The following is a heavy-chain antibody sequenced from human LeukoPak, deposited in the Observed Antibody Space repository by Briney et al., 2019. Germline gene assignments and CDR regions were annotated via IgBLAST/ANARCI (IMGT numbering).Heavy chain of an antibody. CDR2: INHSGST. D-gene: IGHD2-2*02. V-gene: IGHV4-34*01. CDR3: ARGSTREVVPAAIDY. CDR1: GGSFSGYY. Sequence: PSETLSLTCAVYGGSFSGYYWSWIRQPPGEGLEWIGEINHSGSTNYNPSLKSRVTISVDTSKNQFSLKLSSVTAADTAVYYCARGSTREVVPAAIDYWGQGTLVTVSS. J-gene: IGHJ4*02.